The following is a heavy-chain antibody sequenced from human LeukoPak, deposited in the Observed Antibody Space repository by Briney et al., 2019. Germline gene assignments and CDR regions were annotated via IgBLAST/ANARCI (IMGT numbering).Heavy chain of an antibody. D-gene: IGHD2-2*02. V-gene: IGHV3-23*01. CDR3: AKSIVVVPAAIERYYYYYGMDV. CDR1: GFTFSSYA. Sequence: PGGSLRLSCAASGFTFSSYAMSWVRQAPGKGLEWVSAISGSGGSTYYADSVKGRFTISRDNSKNTLYLQMNSLRAEDTAVYYCAKSIVVVPAAIERYYYYYGMDVWGQGTTVTVSS. J-gene: IGHJ6*02. CDR2: ISGSGGST.